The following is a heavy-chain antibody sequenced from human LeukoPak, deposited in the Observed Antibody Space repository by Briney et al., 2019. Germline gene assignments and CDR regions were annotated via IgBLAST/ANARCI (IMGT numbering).Heavy chain of an antibody. J-gene: IGHJ3*02. V-gene: IGHV1-46*01. CDR2: INPSGGST. CDR1: GYTFTGYY. Sequence: ASVKVSCKASGYTFTGYYMHWVRQAPGQGLEWMGIINPSGGSTSYAQKFQGRVTMTRDMSTSTVYMELSSLRSEDTAVYYCARDLSGDQAFDIWGQGTMVIVSS. CDR3: ARDLSGDQAFDI. D-gene: IGHD7-27*01.